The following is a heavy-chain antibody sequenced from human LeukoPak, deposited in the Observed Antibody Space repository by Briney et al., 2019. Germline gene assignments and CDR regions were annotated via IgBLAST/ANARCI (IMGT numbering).Heavy chain of an antibody. CDR2: IYYSGST. V-gene: IGHV4-59*01. D-gene: IGHD6-13*01. Sequence: SETLSLTCTVSGGSMSSFYWSWIRQPPGKGLEWIGYIYYSGSTNYNPSLKSRVTISVDTSKNQFSLKLSSVTAADTAVYYCARAGGSSWPFDYWGQGTLVTVSS. CDR3: ARAGGSSWPFDY. CDR1: GGSMSSFY. J-gene: IGHJ4*02.